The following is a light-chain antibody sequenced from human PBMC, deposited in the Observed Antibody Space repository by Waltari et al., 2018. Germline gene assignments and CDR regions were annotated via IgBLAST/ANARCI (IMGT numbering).Light chain of an antibody. J-gene: IGKJ1*01. V-gene: IGKV3-20*01. CDR2: GAS. Sequence: EIVLTQSPGTLSVSPGEGVTLSCRASQSVYRNCLAWYHQKPGQPPRLLIFGASTRATGIPDRFTGSGSGTDFSLTISRLEPEDVSVYYCQQYGSSPATFGQGTRLQIK. CDR1: QSVYRNC. CDR3: QQYGSSPAT.